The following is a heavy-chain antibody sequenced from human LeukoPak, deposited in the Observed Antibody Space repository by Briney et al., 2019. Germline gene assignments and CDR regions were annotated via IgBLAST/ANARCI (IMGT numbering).Heavy chain of an antibody. V-gene: IGHV1-18*01. D-gene: IGHD3-22*01. CDR3: ARELYYYDSSGYSNWFGP. CDR1: GYTFTSYG. CDR2: ISAYNGNT. J-gene: IGHJ5*02. Sequence: ASVKVSCKASGYTFTSYGISWVRQAPGQGLEWMGWISAYNGNTNYAQKLQGRVTMTTDTSTSTAYMELRSLRSDDTAVYYCARELYYYDSSGYSNWFGPWGQGTLVTVSS.